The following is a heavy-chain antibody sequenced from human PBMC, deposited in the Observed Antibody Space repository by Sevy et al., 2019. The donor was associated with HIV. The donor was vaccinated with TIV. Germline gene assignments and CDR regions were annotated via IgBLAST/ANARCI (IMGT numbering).Heavy chain of an antibody. CDR2: MRQDGSEK. CDR3: ARGIYGSGSRLGLGY. D-gene: IGHD3-10*01. CDR1: GFTFSSYW. V-gene: IGHV3-7*01. J-gene: IGHJ4*02. Sequence: GGYLRLSCAASGFTFSSYWMTWVRQAPGKGLEWVANMRQDGSEKYYVDSVKGRFTISRDNAKNSLYLQMNSLRAEDTAVYYCARGIYGSGSRLGLGYWGQGTLVTVS.